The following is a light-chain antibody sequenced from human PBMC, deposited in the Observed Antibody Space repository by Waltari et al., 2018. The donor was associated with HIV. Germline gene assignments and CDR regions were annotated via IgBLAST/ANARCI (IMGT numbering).Light chain of an antibody. J-gene: IGLJ3*02. CDR1: KLGAKY. CDR3: QAWDSSTVWV. Sequence: SYELTQTPSVSVSPGQTASITCSGDKLGAKYACWYQQKPGQSPVLVIYQDSKRPSGIPERFSGSNSGNTATLTISGTQAMDEADYYCQAWDSSTVWVFGGGTKLTVL. V-gene: IGLV3-1*01. CDR2: QDS.